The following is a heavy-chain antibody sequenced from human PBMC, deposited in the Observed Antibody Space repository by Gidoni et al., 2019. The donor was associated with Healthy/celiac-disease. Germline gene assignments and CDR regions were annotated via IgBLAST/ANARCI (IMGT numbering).Heavy chain of an antibody. CDR2: INSDGSST. V-gene: IGHV3-74*01. Sequence: EVQLVESGGGLVQPGGSLRLSCAASGFTFSSYWMHWVRQAPGKGLVWVSRINSDGSSTSYADSVKGRFTISRDNAKNTLYLQMNSLRAEDTAVYYCARGPVGATDAGAFDIWGQGTMVTVSS. D-gene: IGHD1-26*01. J-gene: IGHJ3*02. CDR3: ARGPVGATDAGAFDI. CDR1: GFTFSSYW.